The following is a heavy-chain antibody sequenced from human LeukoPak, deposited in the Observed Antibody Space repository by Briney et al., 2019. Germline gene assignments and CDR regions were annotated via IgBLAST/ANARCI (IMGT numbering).Heavy chain of an antibody. CDR3: ARGTGRDGYNSHKY. Sequence: SETLPLTCTVSGGSISGYSWTWIRQPPGQGLEWIGYFHNSRTTSYNPSLTGRVIISVDTAMDQISLKLNSVTAADTAVYYCARGTGRDGYNSHKYWGQGTLVTVSS. D-gene: IGHD5-24*01. V-gene: IGHV4-59*01. J-gene: IGHJ4*02. CDR2: FHNSRTT. CDR1: GGSISGYS.